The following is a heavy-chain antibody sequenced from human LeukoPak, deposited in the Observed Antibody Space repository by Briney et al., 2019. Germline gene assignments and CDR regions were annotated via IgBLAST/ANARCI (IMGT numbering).Heavy chain of an antibody. CDR3: ARRQRWLQSDFDY. CDR1: GGSFSGYY. D-gene: IGHD5-24*01. CDR2: INHSGST. V-gene: IGHV4-34*01. Sequence: MPSETLSLTCAVYGGSFSGYYWSWIRQPPGKGLEWIGEINHSGSTNYNPSLKSRVTISVDTSKNQFSLKLSSVTAADTAVYYCARRQRWLQSDFDYWGQGTLVTVSS. J-gene: IGHJ4*02.